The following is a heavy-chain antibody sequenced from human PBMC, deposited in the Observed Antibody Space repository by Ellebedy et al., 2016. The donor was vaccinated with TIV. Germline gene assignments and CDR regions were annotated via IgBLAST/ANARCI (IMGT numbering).Heavy chain of an antibody. J-gene: IGHJ5*02. CDR2: IYPRDSHT. V-gene: IGHV5-51*01. CDR1: RDSFTSSW. Sequence: GESLKISCKGSRDSFTSSWIGWVRQMPGKGLEWMGIIYPRDSHTSYSPSFQGQVTFSVYYSIKTAYLQWRSLKISDTAMYYCARRGITGFDRWGQGTLVTVSS. CDR3: ARRGITGFDR. D-gene: IGHD1-20*01.